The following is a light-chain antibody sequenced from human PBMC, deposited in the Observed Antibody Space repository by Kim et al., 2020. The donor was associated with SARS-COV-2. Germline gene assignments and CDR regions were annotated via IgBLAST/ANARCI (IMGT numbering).Light chain of an antibody. J-gene: IGKJ1*01. CDR2: GAS. V-gene: IGKV3-15*01. CDR1: QSVSSN. Sequence: APGERAPLSCRASQSVSSNLAWYQQKPGQAPRLLIHGASTRATGIPARFSGSGSGTEFTLTISSLQSEDFAVYYCQQYNNWLTWTFGQGTKVEIK. CDR3: QQYNNWLTWT.